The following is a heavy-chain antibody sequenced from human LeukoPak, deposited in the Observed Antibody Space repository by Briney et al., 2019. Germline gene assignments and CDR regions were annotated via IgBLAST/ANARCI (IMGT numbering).Heavy chain of an antibody. CDR3: ARDGRHYDFWSGYYDAFDI. D-gene: IGHD3-3*01. V-gene: IGHV1-2*02. CDR1: GGTFSSYA. CDR2: VNPRNGGT. J-gene: IGHJ3*02. Sequence: PRGSVKVSCKASGGTFSSYAISWVRQAPGQGLEWMGWVNPRNGGTHSAQKFQGRVSMTGDTSITTAYMELSSLTSDDTAVYYCARDGRHYDFWSGYYDAFDIWGQGTMVTVSS.